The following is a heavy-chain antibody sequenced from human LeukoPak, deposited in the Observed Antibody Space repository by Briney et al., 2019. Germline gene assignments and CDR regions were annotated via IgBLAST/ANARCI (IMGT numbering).Heavy chain of an antibody. J-gene: IGHJ4*02. CDR3: ARDRSNGDYAFDY. Sequence: PGGSLRLSCAASEFTFSSYDMNWVRQAPGKGLEWVSSISSYSSYIYYADSVKGRFTISSDNAKNSLYLQMNSLRAEDTAVYYCARDRSNGDYAFDYWGQGALVTVSS. V-gene: IGHV3-21*01. CDR1: EFTFSSYD. CDR2: ISSYSSYI. D-gene: IGHD4-17*01.